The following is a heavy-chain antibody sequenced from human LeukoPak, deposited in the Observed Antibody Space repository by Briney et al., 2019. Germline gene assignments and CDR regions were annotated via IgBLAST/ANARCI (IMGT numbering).Heavy chain of an antibody. D-gene: IGHD3-22*01. CDR2: FDPEDGET. V-gene: IGHV1-24*01. Sequence: ASVKVSCKASGYTFTSYGISWVRQAPGKGLEWMGGFDPEDGETIYAQKFQGRVTMTEDTSTDTAYMELSSLRSEDTAVYYCASYDSSGYYYYWGQGTLVTVSS. J-gene: IGHJ4*02. CDR3: ASYDSSGYYYY. CDR1: GYTFTSYG.